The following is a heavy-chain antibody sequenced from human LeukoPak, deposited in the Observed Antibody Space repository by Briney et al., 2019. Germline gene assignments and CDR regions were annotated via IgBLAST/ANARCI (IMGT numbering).Heavy chain of an antibody. V-gene: IGHV3-23*01. CDR3: AKDPYYDFWSGYFYYFDY. CDR2: ISGSGGST. D-gene: IGHD3-3*01. CDR1: GFTFSSYA. J-gene: IGHJ4*02. Sequence: PGGSLRLSCAASGFTFSSYAMSWVRQAPGKGLGWVSAISGSGGSTYYADSVKGRFTISRDNSKNTLYLQMNSLRAEDTAVYYCAKDPYYDFWSGYFYYFDYWGQGTLVTVSS.